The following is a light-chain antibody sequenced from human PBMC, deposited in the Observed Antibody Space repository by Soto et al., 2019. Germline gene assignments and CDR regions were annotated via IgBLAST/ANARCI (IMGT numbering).Light chain of an antibody. CDR1: QGISSY. CDR2: AAS. V-gene: IGKV1-9*01. CDR3: QQLNSYPTT. J-gene: IGKJ4*01. Sequence: IQLTQSPSSLSASVGDRVTITCRASQGISSYLACYQQKPGKAPKLLIYAASTLQSGVPSRFSGSGSGTDLTLTISSLQHEDVETYYCQQLNSYPTTFGVGTKVEIK.